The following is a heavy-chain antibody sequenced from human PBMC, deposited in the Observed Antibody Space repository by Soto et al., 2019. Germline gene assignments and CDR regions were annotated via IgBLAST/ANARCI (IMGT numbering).Heavy chain of an antibody. CDR2: IYYSGTT. J-gene: IGHJ4*02. CDR3: ARRETRGPIDY. Sequence: QVQLQESGPGLVKPSDTLSLTCAVSGYSISSSNWWGWIRQPPGKGLEWIGYIYYSGTTYYNPSLHSAVPMSVDTYKKPFSLKLPSVTAVDTAVYYCARRETRGPIDYWGQGTLVTVSS. V-gene: IGHV4-28*01. CDR1: GYSISSSNW. D-gene: IGHD1-26*01.